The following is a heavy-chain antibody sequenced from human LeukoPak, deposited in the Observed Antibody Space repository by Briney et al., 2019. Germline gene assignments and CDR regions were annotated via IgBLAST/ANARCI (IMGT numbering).Heavy chain of an antibody. CDR1: EFTFSSHA. CDR2: ISGSGSST. CDR3: AKRDGYNSNPLKD. D-gene: IGHD5-24*01. J-gene: IGHJ4*02. V-gene: IGHV3-23*01. Sequence: GGSLRLSCAASEFTFSSHAMSWVRQAPGKGLEWVSAISGSGSSTYYADSVKGRFTISRDNSKNTLYLQMNSLRAEDTALYYCAKRDGYNSNPLKDWGQGTLVTVSS.